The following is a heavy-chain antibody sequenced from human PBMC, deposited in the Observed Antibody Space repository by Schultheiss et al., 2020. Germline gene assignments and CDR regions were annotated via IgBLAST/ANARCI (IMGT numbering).Heavy chain of an antibody. Sequence: GGSLRLSCAASGFTFSSYGMHWVRQAPGKGLEWVAVIWYDGSNKYYADSVKGRFTISRDNSKNTLYLQMNSLRAEDTAVYYCARTGAWNGLDYWGQGTLVTVSS. CDR3: ARTGAWNGLDY. CDR2: IWYDGSNK. V-gene: IGHV3-33*01. CDR1: GFTFSSYG. D-gene: IGHD1-26*01. J-gene: IGHJ4*02.